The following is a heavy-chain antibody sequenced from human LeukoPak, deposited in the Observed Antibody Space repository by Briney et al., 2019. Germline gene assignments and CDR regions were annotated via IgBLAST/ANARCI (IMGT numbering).Heavy chain of an antibody. D-gene: IGHD5-24*01. J-gene: IGHJ4*02. CDR1: GGSISSSSYY. CDR3: ARVVPLDGYNPEGGFFDY. CDR2: IYYSGST. V-gene: IGHV4-39*07. Sequence: SETLSLTCTVSGGSISSSSYYWGWIRQSPGKGLEWIGSIYYSGSTYYNPSLKSRVTISVDTSKNQFSLKLSSVTAADTAVYYCARVVPLDGYNPEGGFFDYWGQGTLVTVSS.